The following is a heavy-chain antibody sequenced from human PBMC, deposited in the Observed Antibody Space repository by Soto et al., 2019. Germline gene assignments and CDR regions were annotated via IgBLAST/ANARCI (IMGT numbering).Heavy chain of an antibody. CDR3: ARGLYSSTRIYGMDV. CDR2: INPNSGGT. Sequence: VASVKVSCKASGYTFTGYYMHWVRQAPGQGLEWMGWINPNSGGTNYAQKFQGWVTMTRDTSISTAYMELSRLRSDDTAVYYCARGLYSSTRIYGMDVWGQGTTVTVSS. V-gene: IGHV1-2*04. D-gene: IGHD6-13*01. CDR1: GYTFTGYY. J-gene: IGHJ6*02.